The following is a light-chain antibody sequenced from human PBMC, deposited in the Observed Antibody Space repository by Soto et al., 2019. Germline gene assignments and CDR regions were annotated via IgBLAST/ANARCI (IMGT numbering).Light chain of an antibody. J-gene: IGKJ1*01. V-gene: IGKV3-15*01. CDR3: QQYNNWPPAT. Sequence: EIVMTQSPATLSVSPGERATLSCRASQSVSSKLAWYQQKPGQAPRLLIYRASTRAPNIPARFSGSGSGTEFTLTISSLRSEDFAVYYCQQYNNWPPATFGQGTKVDIK. CDR1: QSVSSK. CDR2: RAS.